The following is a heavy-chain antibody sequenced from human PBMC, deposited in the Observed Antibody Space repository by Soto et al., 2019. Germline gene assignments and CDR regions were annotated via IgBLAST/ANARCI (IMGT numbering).Heavy chain of an antibody. D-gene: IGHD4-4*01. CDR3: AKTPRDYSNYYGMDV. J-gene: IGHJ6*02. Sequence: PGGSLRLSCAASGFTFSSYGMHWVRQAPGKGLEWVAIISYDGSNKYYADSVKGRFTISRDNSKNTLYLQMNSLRAEDTAVYYCAKTPRDYSNYYGMDVWGQGTTVTVSS. V-gene: IGHV3-30*18. CDR2: ISYDGSNK. CDR1: GFTFSSYG.